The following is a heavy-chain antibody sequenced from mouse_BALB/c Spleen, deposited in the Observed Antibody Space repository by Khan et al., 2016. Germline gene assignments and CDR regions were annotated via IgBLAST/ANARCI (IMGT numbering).Heavy chain of an antibody. CDR2: IWGDGST. J-gene: IGHJ3*01. CDR1: GFSITGFA. D-gene: IGHD2-4*01. CDR3: ARYYDYDGGFAY. V-gene: IGHV2-6-7*01. Sequence: QVQLKQSGPGLVAPSQSLSITCTVSGFSITGFAVNWVRQPPGKGLEWLGVIWGDGSTDYDSALQSRLSISKDDSKSQVFLKMNSLQTDDTARYYCARYYDYDGGFAYWCQGTLVTVSA.